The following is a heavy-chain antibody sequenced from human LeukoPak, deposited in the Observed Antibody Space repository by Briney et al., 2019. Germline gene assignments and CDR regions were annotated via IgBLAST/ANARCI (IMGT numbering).Heavy chain of an antibody. CDR1: GGSISSSSYY. CDR2: IYYSGST. CDR3: ARDPYSYSFDY. J-gene: IGHJ4*02. V-gene: IGHV4-39*02. Sequence: SETLSLTCTVSGGSISSSSYYWGWIRQPPGKGLERIGSIYYSGSTYYNPSLKSRVTISVDTSKNQFSLKLSSVTAADTAVYYCARDPYSYSFDYWGQGTLVTVSS. D-gene: IGHD5-18*01.